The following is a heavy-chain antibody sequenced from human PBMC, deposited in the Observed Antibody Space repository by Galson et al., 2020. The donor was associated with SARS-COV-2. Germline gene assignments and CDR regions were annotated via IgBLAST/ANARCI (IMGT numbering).Heavy chain of an antibody. J-gene: IGHJ4*02. Sequence: SETLSLTCTVSDVAISGGGDYWSWIRQHPETGLEWIGFIYYSGTTSYNPSLESRVSLSVDKSKNQFSLRLNSVTVADTAVYYCARGAKVAGLFDYWGQGTLVTVSS. CDR3: ARGAKVAGLFDY. V-gene: IGHV4-31*03. CDR1: DVAISGGGDY. CDR2: IYYSGTT. D-gene: IGHD6-19*01.